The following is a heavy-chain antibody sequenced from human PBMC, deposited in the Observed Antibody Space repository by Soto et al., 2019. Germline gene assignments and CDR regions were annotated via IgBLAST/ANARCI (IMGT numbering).Heavy chain of an antibody. CDR1: GFTFSSYA. Sequence: LRLSCAASGFTFSSYAMHWVRQAPGKGLEWVAVISYDGSNKYYADSVKGRFTISRDNSKNTLYLQMNSLRAEDTAVYYCARDLWGSARDYYYGMDVWGQGTTVTVSS. CDR3: ARDLWGSARDYYYGMDV. J-gene: IGHJ6*02. CDR2: ISYDGSNK. V-gene: IGHV3-30-3*01. D-gene: IGHD7-27*01.